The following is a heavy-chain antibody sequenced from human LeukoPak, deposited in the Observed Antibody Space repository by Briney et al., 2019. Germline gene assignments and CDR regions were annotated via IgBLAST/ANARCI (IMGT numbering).Heavy chain of an antibody. CDR2: ISAYNGNT. CDR3: ARGEVSAVVVDVATEDAFDI. D-gene: IGHD2-15*01. CDR1: GYTFTSYG. J-gene: IGHJ3*02. V-gene: IGHV1-18*01. Sequence: ASVKVFCKASGYTFTSYGINWVRQAPGQGLEWMGWISAYNGNTNYAKKLQDRVTMTTDTSTSTAYMELRSLRSDDTAVYYCARGEVSAVVVDVATEDAFDIWGQGTMVTVSS.